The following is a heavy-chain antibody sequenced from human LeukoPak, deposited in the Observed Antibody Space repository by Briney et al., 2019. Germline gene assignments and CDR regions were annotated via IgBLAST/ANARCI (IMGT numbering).Heavy chain of an antibody. CDR1: GFTFSIYA. CDR3: AKSRPAAFLFDY. D-gene: IGHD2-2*01. Sequence: GGSLRLSCAASGFTFSIYAMSWVRQAPGKGLEWVSGISDSGSSTYYVDSVKGRFTISRDNSKNTLYLQVNSLRAEDTAVYYCAKSRPAAFLFDYWGQGTLVTVSS. V-gene: IGHV3-23*01. J-gene: IGHJ4*02. CDR2: ISDSGSST.